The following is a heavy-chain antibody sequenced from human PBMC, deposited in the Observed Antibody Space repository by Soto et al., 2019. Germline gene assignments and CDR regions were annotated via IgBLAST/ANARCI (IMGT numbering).Heavy chain of an antibody. J-gene: IGHJ4*02. Sequence: QVQLQESGPGLVKPSETLSLTCTVSGGSISSYYWSWIRQPPGKGLEWIGYIYYSGSTNYNPSLRSRVTASVDTSKNPFSLKLSSVTAAAAAEYYCARHHDHWGQGTLVTVSS. V-gene: IGHV4-59*12. CDR1: GGSISSYY. CDR2: IYYSGST. CDR3: ARHHDH.